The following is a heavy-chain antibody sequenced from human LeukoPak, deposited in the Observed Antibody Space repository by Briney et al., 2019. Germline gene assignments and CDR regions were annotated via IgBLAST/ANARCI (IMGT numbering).Heavy chain of an antibody. V-gene: IGHV3-7*03. J-gene: IGHJ6*02. Sequence: GGSLRLSCAASGFTFSMNWARQAPGKGLEWVASINHNGNVNYYVDSVKGRFTISRDNAKNSLYLQTSNLRAEDTAVYFCARGGGLDVWGQGATVTVSS. D-gene: IGHD3-16*01. CDR3: ARGGGLDV. CDR2: INHNGNVN. CDR1: GFTFS.